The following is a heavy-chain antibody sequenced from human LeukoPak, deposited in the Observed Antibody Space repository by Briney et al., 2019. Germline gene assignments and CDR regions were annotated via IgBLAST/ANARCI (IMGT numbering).Heavy chain of an antibody. D-gene: IGHD2-21*02. J-gene: IGHJ4*02. CDR3: AREAGVTALSNDY. CDR1: GFTFSSYW. V-gene: IGHV3-74*01. CDR2: INSDGSST. Sequence: GGSLRLSCAASGFTFSSYWMHWVRQAPGKGLVWVSRINSDGSSTNYADSVKGRFTISRDNAKNTLYLQMNSLRAEDTAVYYCAREAGVTALSNDYWGQGTLVTVSS.